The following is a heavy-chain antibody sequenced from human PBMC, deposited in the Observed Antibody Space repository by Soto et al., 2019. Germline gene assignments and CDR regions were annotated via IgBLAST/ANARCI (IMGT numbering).Heavy chain of an antibody. V-gene: IGHV3-21*01. CDR3: ARGPPMATITFFAY. Sequence: ESGGGLVKPGGSLRLSCAASGFPFSSYSMNWVRQAPGKGLEWVSSISSSSYIYYADSLQGRFTISRDNAKNSLYLQMNSLRAEDTAVYYCARGPPMATITFFAYWGQGTLVTVSS. J-gene: IGHJ4*02. CDR1: GFPFSSYS. CDR2: ISSSSYI. D-gene: IGHD5-12*01.